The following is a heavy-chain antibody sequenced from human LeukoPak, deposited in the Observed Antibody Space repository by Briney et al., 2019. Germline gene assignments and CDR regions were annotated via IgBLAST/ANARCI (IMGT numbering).Heavy chain of an antibody. J-gene: IGHJ4*02. Sequence: QPGRSLRVSCAASGFTFRSHGMHWVRQSPGKGLEWVAVICCDGSNKYYADAVKGRFTISRDDSKTTLYLQKNSLRAEDTAMYYCARDIAARRVDNWGQGTPVTVSS. CDR2: ICCDGSNK. CDR3: ARDIAARRVDN. CDR1: GFTFRSHG. D-gene: IGHD6-6*01. V-gene: IGHV3-33*01.